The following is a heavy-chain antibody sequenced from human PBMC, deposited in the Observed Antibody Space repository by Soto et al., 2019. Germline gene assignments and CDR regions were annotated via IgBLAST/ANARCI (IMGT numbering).Heavy chain of an antibody. V-gene: IGHV3-30*18. Sequence: QPGGPLRLSCAASGFTFSSYGMHWVRQAPGKGLEWVAVISYDGSNKYYADSVKGRFTISRDNSKNTLYLQMNSLRAEDTAVYYCAKAGDPDYYDRRFDYWGQGTLVTGSS. CDR2: ISYDGSNK. D-gene: IGHD3-22*01. CDR1: GFTFSSYG. J-gene: IGHJ4*02. CDR3: AKAGDPDYYDRRFDY.